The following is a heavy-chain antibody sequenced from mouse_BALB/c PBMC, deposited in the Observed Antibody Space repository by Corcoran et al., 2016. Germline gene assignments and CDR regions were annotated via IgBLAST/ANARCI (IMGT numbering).Heavy chain of an antibody. Sequence: DVQLQESGPGLVKPSQSLSLTCSVTGYSITSGYYWNWIRQFPGNKLEWMSYISYDGSNNYNPSLKNRIYITPDTSKNQFFLKLNSVTTEDTATYYCARLDYWGQGTTLTVSS. V-gene: IGHV3-6*02. CDR3: ARLDY. CDR2: ISYDGSN. CDR1: GYSITSGYY. J-gene: IGHJ2*01.